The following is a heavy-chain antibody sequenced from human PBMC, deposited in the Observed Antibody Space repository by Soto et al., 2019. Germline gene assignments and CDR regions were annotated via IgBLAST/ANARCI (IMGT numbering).Heavy chain of an antibody. CDR2: ISGSGGTT. V-gene: IGHV3-23*01. D-gene: IGHD4-17*01. CDR1: GFTFSSYA. CDR3: TKRDGDYYRAIDS. Sequence: GGSLRLSCATSGFTFSSYAMNWVRQAPGKGLEWVSSISGSGGTTYYAVSVKGRFTISRDNSKHSLYLQMDSLTTEDTALYYCTKRDGDYYRAIDSWGQGTLVTVSS. J-gene: IGHJ4*02.